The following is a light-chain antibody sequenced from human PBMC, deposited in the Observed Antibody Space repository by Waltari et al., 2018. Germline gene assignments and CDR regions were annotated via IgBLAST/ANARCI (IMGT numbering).Light chain of an antibody. Sequence: QSVVTQPPSASGTPGQRVSISCAGSTSNIGGHLVYWFQQLPGTAPKLLIYRDGQRPWGVPDRFSASKSGTSASLAISGLRAEDEADYYCATWDDRMRVWVFGGGTKLTVL. CDR1: TSNIGGHL. J-gene: IGLJ3*02. CDR2: RDG. V-gene: IGLV1-47*01. CDR3: ATWDDRMRVWV.